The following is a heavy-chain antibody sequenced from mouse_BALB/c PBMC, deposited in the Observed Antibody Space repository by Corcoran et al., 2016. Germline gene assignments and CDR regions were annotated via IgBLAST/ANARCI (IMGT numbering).Heavy chain of an antibody. Sequence: HVTLNESGSGLLQPSQTLRQTCSFSGFSLSTSGIGVSWIRRPSGKGLEWLAHLYWDDDKRYNPSLKSRLTFSKDTTRKQVFLKITSVDTEDTGTYDCARNYYGSRGYAVDYWGQGISVTVS. D-gene: IGHD1-1*01. J-gene: IGHJ4*01. CDR2: LYWDDDK. CDR3: ARNYYGSRGYAVDY. V-gene: IGHV8-12*01. CDR1: GFSLSTSGIG.